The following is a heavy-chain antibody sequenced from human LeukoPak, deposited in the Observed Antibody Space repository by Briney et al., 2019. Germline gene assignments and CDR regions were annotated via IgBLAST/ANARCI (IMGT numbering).Heavy chain of an antibody. CDR3: ARGGYCSSTSCYFWFDP. Sequence: PGGSLRLSCAASGITFSSYSMNWVRQAPGKGLEWVSSISSSSSYIYYADSVKGRFTISRDNAKNSLYLQMNSLRAEDTAVYYCARGGYCSSTSCYFWFDPWGQGTLVTVSS. CDR1: GITFSSYS. CDR2: ISSSSSYI. D-gene: IGHD2-2*01. V-gene: IGHV3-21*01. J-gene: IGHJ5*02.